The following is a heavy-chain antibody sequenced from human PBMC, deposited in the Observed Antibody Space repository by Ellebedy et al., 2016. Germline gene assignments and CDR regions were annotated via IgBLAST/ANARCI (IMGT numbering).Heavy chain of an antibody. Sequence: GGSLRLSCAASGFPFSTSFMNWARQAPGKGLEWVAVISYDGVDEFYADSVKGRFTISRDNSKNTLYVQMNSLRGDDTAMYYCARDGGWDEEFHDALDMWGHGTMVTVSS. J-gene: IGHJ3*02. CDR1: GFPFSTSF. CDR2: ISYDGVDE. CDR3: ARDGGWDEEFHDALDM. D-gene: IGHD3-16*01. V-gene: IGHV3-30*03.